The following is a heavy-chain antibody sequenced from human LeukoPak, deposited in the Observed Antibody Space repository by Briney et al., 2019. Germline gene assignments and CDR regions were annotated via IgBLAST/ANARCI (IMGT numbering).Heavy chain of an antibody. CDR2: VTNGGIT. J-gene: IGHJ6*02. CDR1: GLTFSSHT. D-gene: IGHD3-3*01. V-gene: IGHV3-23*01. Sequence: GGSLRLSCAASGLTFSSHTMNWVRQAPGKGLEYISSVTNGGITYYADSVKGRFSISRDNSKNTLYLQMNSLRSEDTAVYYCARDPGSITIFGVVDYYYGMDVWGQGTTVTVSS. CDR3: ARDPGSITIFGVVDYYYGMDV.